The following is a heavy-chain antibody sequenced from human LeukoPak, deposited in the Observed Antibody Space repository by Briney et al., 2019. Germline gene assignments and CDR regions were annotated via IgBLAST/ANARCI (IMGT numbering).Heavy chain of an antibody. Sequence: SVKVSCKASGGTFSSYAISWVRQAPGQGLEWMGGIIPIFGTANYAQKFQGRVTITADESTSTAYMELSSLRSEDTAVYYCAKQVYSYDYWGTRWFDPWGQGTLVTVSS. V-gene: IGHV1-69*13. D-gene: IGHD5-18*01. J-gene: IGHJ5*02. CDR3: AKQVYSYDYWGTRWFDP. CDR2: IIPIFGTA. CDR1: GGTFSSYA.